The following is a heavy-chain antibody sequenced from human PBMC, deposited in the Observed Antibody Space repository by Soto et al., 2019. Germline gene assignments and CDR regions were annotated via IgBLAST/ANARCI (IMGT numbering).Heavy chain of an antibody. J-gene: IGHJ4*02. CDR1: GFTFSSYE. CDR3: ARVDSYGYGY. D-gene: IGHD5-18*01. V-gene: IGHV3-48*03. Sequence: GGSLRLSCAASGFTFSSYEMNWVRQAPGKGLEWVSYISSSGSTIYYADSVKGRFTISRDNAKNSLYLQMNSLRAEDTAVYYCARVDSYGYGYWGQGTLVTVSS. CDR2: ISSSGSTI.